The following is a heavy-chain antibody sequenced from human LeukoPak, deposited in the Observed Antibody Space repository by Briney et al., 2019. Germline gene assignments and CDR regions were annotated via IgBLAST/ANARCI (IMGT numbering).Heavy chain of an antibody. CDR3: AGGNSTFDY. D-gene: IGHD4-23*01. J-gene: IGHJ4*02. CDR2: INHSGST. V-gene: IGHV4-39*07. Sequence: SETLSLTCTVSGGSISSSSVYWGWIRQPPGKGLEWIGEINHSGSTNYNPSLKSRVTISVDTSKNQFSLKLSSVTAADTAVYYCAGGNSTFDYWGQGTLVTVSS. CDR1: GGSISSSSVY.